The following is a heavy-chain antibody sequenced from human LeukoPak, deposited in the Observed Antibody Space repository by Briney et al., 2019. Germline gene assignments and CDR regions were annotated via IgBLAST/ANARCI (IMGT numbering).Heavy chain of an antibody. CDR3: ARDGLTYYYGSGSYPSFMDV. D-gene: IGHD3-10*01. Sequence: ASVKVSCKASGYTFTSYGISWVRQAPGQGLEWMGWISAYNGNTNYAQKLQGRVTMTTDTSTSTAYMELRSLRSDDTAVYYCARDGLTYYYGSGSYPSFMDVWGKGTTVTISS. CDR2: ISAYNGNT. CDR1: GYTFTSYG. J-gene: IGHJ6*04. V-gene: IGHV1-18*01.